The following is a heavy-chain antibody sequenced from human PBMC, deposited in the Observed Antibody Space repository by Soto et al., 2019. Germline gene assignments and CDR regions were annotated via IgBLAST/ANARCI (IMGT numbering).Heavy chain of an antibody. CDR1: GYSFTSYW. J-gene: IGHJ3*02. CDR3: ARRAEFVKSVVPAAMSDAFDI. Sequence: PGESLKISCKGSGYSFTSYWIGWVRQMPGKGLEWMGIIYPGDSDTRYSPSFQGQVAISADKSITTAYLQWSSLKASDTAMYYCARRAEFVKSVVPAAMSDAFDIWGQGTMATVSS. V-gene: IGHV5-51*01. CDR2: IYPGDSDT. D-gene: IGHD2-2*01.